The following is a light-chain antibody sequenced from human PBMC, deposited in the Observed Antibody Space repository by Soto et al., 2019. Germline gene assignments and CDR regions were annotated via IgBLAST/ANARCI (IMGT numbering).Light chain of an antibody. J-gene: IGKJ2*01. CDR3: QHYAVYPYT. CDR2: QAS. Sequence: DIQMTQSPSTLSASVGDRVTRTCRASQSVSNWVAWYQQKPGKVPKLLIFQASTLETGVPSRFSGSGSGTEFTLSISSLQPDDFATYFCQHYAVYPYTFGQGTKLEIQ. CDR1: QSVSNW. V-gene: IGKV1-5*03.